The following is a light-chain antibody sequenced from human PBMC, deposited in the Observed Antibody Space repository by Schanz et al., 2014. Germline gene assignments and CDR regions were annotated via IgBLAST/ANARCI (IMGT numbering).Light chain of an antibody. CDR3: QKYNSASFT. J-gene: IGKJ3*01. CDR2: DAS. CDR1: QSVSSY. V-gene: IGKV3-11*01. Sequence: EIVLTQSPATLSLSPGERATLSCRASQSVSSYLAWYQQKPGQAPRLLIYDASDRATGIPARFSGSGSGTDFTLTISSLQPEDVATYYCQKYNSASFTFGPGTKVDIK.